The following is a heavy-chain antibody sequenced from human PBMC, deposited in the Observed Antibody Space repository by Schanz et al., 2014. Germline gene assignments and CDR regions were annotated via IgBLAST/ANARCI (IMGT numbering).Heavy chain of an antibody. CDR3: ARVRYCSGGRCYQDNWFDP. V-gene: IGHV1-8*01. D-gene: IGHD2-15*01. CDR2: MNPNSGDT. CDR1: GYPFTSDD. J-gene: IGHJ5*02. Sequence: QVQLVQSGAEVKKPGASVNVSCRASGYPFTSDDITWVRQAPGQGLEWMGWMNPNSGDTGYPRKFQDRVTMTRNTSISTAYMELNSLRSEDTAVYYCARVRYCSGGRCYQDNWFDPWGQGTLVIVSS.